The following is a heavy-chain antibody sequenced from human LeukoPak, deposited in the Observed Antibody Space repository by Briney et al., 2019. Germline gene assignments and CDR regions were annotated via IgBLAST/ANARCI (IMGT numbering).Heavy chain of an antibody. D-gene: IGHD1-26*01. CDR1: GGTFSSYA. CDR3: ARVRLGASAYDY. Sequence: SVKVSCKASGGTFSSYAISWVRQAPGQGLEWMGGIIPIFGTANYAQKFQGRVTITADESTSTAYMELSSLRSEDTAVYYCARVRLGASAYDYWGQGTLVTVSS. CDR2: IIPIFGTA. J-gene: IGHJ4*02. V-gene: IGHV1-69*01.